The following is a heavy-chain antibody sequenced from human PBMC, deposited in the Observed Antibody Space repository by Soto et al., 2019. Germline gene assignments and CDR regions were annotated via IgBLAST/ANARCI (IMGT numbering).Heavy chain of an antibody. V-gene: IGHV3-23*01. CDR1: GFTFSSYA. CDR2: ISGSGGST. J-gene: IGHJ5*02. CDR3: AKDAARGFLEWSFDP. D-gene: IGHD3-3*01. Sequence: EVQLLESGGGLVQPGGSLRHSCAASGFTFSSYAMSWVRQAPGKGLEWVSAISGSGGSTYYADSVKGRFTISRDNSKNTLYLHMNSLRAEDTAVYYCAKDAARGFLEWSFDPWGQGTLVTVSS.